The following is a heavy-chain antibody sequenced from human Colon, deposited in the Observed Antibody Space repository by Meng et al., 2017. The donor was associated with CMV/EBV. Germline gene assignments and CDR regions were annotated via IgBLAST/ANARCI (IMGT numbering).Heavy chain of an antibody. J-gene: IGHJ6*02. Sequence: GESLKISCAASGFTFSSYAMHWVRQAPGKGLEWVAVISYDGSNKYYADSVKGRFTISRDNSKNTLYLQMNSLRAEDTAVYYCARDGQVQLLHGYGMDVWGQGTTVTVS. CDR2: ISYDGSNK. CDR1: GFTFSSYA. V-gene: IGHV3-30-3*01. CDR3: ARDGQVQLLHGYGMDV. D-gene: IGHD2-2*01.